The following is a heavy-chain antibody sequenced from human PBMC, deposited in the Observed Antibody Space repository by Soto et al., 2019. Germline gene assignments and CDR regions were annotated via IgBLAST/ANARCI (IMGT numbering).Heavy chain of an antibody. D-gene: IGHD3-22*01. J-gene: IGHJ3*01. V-gene: IGHV1-46*04. CDR2: ITPSGVDK. CDR1: GYTFRNHY. Sequence: QAQLAQSGAELKKPGASVTVSCRASGYTFRNHYLFWLRQAPGQGIELVGMITPSGVDKGYAQKLQGRVTITTDTSTSMVFLELRDLRREDTAVYYCARGDPPYETPSRRPFDVWGQGTLVSVSS. CDR3: ARGDPPYETPSRRPFDV.